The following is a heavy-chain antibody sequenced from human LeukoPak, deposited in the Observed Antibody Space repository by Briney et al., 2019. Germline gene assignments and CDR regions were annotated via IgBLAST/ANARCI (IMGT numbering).Heavy chain of an antibody. CDR1: GFTFSSYA. J-gene: IGHJ6*02. Sequence: PGGSLRLSCAASGFTFSSYAMSWVRQAPGKGLEWVAVISYDGSNKYYADSVKGRFTISRDNSKNTLYLQMNSLRAEDTAVYYCAKEGYDYVWGSYRYSPYYYYGMDVWGQGTTVTVSS. CDR3: AKEGYDYVWGSYRYSPYYYYGMDV. V-gene: IGHV3-30*18. D-gene: IGHD3-16*02. CDR2: ISYDGSNK.